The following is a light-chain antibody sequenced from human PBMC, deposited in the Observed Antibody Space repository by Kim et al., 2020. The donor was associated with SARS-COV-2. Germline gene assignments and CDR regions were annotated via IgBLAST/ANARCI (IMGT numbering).Light chain of an antibody. V-gene: IGLV1-40*01. Sequence: VTLSCTGSSSNIGAGYDVHWYQQLPGTAPKLLIYGNSNRPSGVPDRFSGSKSGTSASLAITGLQAEDEADYYCQSYDSSLSGWGVFGGGTQLTVL. CDR1: SSNIGAGYD. CDR3: QSYDSSLSGWGV. CDR2: GNS. J-gene: IGLJ3*02.